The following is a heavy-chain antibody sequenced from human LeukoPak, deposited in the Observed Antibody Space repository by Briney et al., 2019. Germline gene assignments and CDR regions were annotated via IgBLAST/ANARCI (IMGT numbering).Heavy chain of an antibody. J-gene: IGHJ4*02. CDR2: ISGSGGST. D-gene: IGHD3-3*01. CDR1: GFTFSSYA. V-gene: IGHV3-23*01. Sequence: GGSLRLSCAASGFTFSSYAMSWVRQAPGKGLEWVSAISGSGGSTYYADSVKGRFTISRDNSKNTLYLQMNSLSDDDTAVYYCARVFLERLTSGYFDSWGQGTLVTVSP. CDR3: ARVFLERLTSGYFDS.